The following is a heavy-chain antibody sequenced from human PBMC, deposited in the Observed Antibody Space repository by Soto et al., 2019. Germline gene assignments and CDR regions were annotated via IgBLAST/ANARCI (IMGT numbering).Heavy chain of an antibody. CDR1: GFTFYTYA. D-gene: IGHD1-1*01. V-gene: IGHV3-30-3*01. CDR3: ARSQMERRRYGMDV. Sequence: QAQLVESGGGVVQPGRSLRLSCAASGFTFYTYAMHWVRQAPGKGLEWVAVISYDESNKYYADSVKGRFTISRDNSKNTLYLQMNSLRPEDTAVYYCARSQMERRRYGMDVWGQGTTGTVSS. CDR2: ISYDESNK. J-gene: IGHJ6*02.